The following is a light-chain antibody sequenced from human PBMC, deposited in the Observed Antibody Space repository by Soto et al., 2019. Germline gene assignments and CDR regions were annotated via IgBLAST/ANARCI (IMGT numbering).Light chain of an antibody. CDR2: KAS. CDR3: QEYNSYGLT. Sequence: DIQMTQSPSTLSASVGDRVTITCRASQSISSWLAWYQQKPRKAPKLLIYKASNLESGVPSRFSGSGSGTEFTLTISSLQPDEFATYYCQEYNSYGLTFGGGTKVEIK. CDR1: QSISSW. V-gene: IGKV1-5*03. J-gene: IGKJ4*01.